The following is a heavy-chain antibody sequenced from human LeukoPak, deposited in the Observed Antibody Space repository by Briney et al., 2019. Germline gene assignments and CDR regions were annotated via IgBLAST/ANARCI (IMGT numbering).Heavy chain of an antibody. V-gene: IGHV3-74*01. J-gene: IGHJ4*02. CDR3: ASSNGDYLPFDY. CDR1: GFTFSSFY. Sequence: GGSLRLSCAASGFTFSSFYMHWVRQAPGKGLVWVSRINGDGTIINYADSVKGRFTISRDNAKNTLYLQMNSLRAEDTAVYYCASSNGDYLPFDYWGQGTLVTVSS. D-gene: IGHD4-17*01. CDR2: INGDGTII.